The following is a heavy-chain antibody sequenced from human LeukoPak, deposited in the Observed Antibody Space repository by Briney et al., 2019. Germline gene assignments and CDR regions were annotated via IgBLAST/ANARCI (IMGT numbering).Heavy chain of an antibody. CDR3: ARHRRGGYSYGPQSSDY. J-gene: IGHJ4*02. CDR1: GYTFTSYA. CDR2: INTNTGNP. V-gene: IGHV7-4-1*02. D-gene: IGHD5-18*01. Sequence: ASVKVSCKASGYTFTSYAMNWVRQAPGQGLEWMGWINTNTGNPTYAQGFTGRFVFSLDTSVSTAYLQISSLKAEDTAVYYCARHRRGGYSYGPQSSDYWGQGTLVTVSS.